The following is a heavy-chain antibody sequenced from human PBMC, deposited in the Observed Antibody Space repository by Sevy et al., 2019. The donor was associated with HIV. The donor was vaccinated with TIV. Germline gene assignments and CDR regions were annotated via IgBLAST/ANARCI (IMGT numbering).Heavy chain of an antibody. CDR2: IGTAGDT. CDR1: GFTFSSYD. Sequence: GGSLRLSCAASGFTFSSYDMHWVRQATGKGLEWVSAIGTAGDTYYPGSVKGPFTISRENAKNSLYLQMNSLRAGETAVYYCARAQGSIAARFYYYYYMDVWGKGTTVTVSS. D-gene: IGHD6-6*01. V-gene: IGHV3-13*01. J-gene: IGHJ6*03. CDR3: ARAQGSIAARFYYYYYMDV.